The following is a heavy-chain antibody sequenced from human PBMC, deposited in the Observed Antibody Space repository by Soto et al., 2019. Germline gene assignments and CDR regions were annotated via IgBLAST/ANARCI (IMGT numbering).Heavy chain of an antibody. V-gene: IGHV3-7*01. Sequence: GGSLRLSCAASGFTFSSYWMSWVRQAPGKGLEWVANIKTDGSEKYYVDSVKGRFTIARDNAKNTLYLQMNSLRAEDTAVYYCARDWRILGMDVWGQGTTVTVS. CDR1: GFTFSSYW. CDR3: ARDWRILGMDV. J-gene: IGHJ6*02. CDR2: IKTDGSEK.